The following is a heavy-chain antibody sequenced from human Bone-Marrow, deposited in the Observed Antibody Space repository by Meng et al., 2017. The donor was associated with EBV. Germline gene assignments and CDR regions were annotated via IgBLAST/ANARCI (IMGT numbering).Heavy chain of an antibody. V-gene: IGHV1-69*06. D-gene: IGHD4-17*01. CDR3: ARDTHDYGDLTFFDY. Sequence: QVQLVQSWAEVKKPGSQVKVSCKASGGTFSSYSISWVRQAPGQGLEWMGGIIPIFGTANYAQKFQGRVTITADKSTSTAYMELSSLRSEDTAVYYCARDTHDYGDLTFFDYWGQGTLVTVSS. CDR1: GGTFSSYS. J-gene: IGHJ4*02. CDR2: IIPIFGTA.